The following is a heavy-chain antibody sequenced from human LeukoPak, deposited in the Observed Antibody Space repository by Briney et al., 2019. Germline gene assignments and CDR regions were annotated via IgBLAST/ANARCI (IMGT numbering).Heavy chain of an antibody. V-gene: IGHV1-2*02. CDR1: GYTFTGYY. D-gene: IGHD4-17*01. Sequence: ASVKVSCKASGYTFTGYYMHWVRQAPGQGLEWMGWINPNSGGTNYAQKFQGRVTMTRDTSISTAYMELSRLRSDDTAVYYCARDYRMRDYGDFGVTLAVYMDVWGKGTTVTVSS. J-gene: IGHJ6*03. CDR3: ARDYRMRDYGDFGVTLAVYMDV. CDR2: INPNSGGT.